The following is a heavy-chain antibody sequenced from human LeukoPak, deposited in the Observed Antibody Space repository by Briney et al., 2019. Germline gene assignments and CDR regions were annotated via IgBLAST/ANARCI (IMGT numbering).Heavy chain of an antibody. Sequence: GASVEVSCKASGYTFANYDINWVRQASGQGLEWMGWMNPHSGNTGYAQNFQGRVTMTRNTSISTAYMELRSLRSEDTAVYYCARLSSHYGDYKVDPWGQGTLVTVSS. D-gene: IGHD4-17*01. CDR2: MNPHSGNT. J-gene: IGHJ5*02. CDR3: ARLSSHYGDYKVDP. CDR1: GYTFANYD. V-gene: IGHV1-8*01.